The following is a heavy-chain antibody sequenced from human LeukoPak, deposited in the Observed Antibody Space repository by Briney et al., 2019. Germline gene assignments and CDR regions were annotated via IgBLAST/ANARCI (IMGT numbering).Heavy chain of an antibody. Sequence: GRSLRLSCTASGFTFSSYGMHWVRQAPGKGLEWVAAISYDGSNKYYADSVKGRFTISRDNSKNTLYLQMNSLRAEDTAVYYCAKDNYYDNSAYPDYWGQGTLVTASS. D-gene: IGHD3-22*01. J-gene: IGHJ4*02. V-gene: IGHV3-30*18. CDR1: GFTFSSYG. CDR3: AKDNYYDNSAYPDY. CDR2: ISYDGSNK.